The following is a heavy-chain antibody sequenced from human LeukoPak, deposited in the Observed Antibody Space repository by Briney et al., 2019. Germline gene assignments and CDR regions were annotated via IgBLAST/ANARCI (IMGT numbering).Heavy chain of an antibody. D-gene: IGHD5-12*01. Sequence: GGSLRLSCAASGFTFSSYAMSWVRQAPGKGLEWVSAISGSGGSTHYADSVKGRFTISRDNSKNTLYLQMNSLRAEDTAVYYCAKGGSGYDSTWFDPWGQGTLVTVSS. CDR3: AKGGSGYDSTWFDP. CDR1: GFTFSSYA. V-gene: IGHV3-23*01. J-gene: IGHJ5*02. CDR2: ISGSGGST.